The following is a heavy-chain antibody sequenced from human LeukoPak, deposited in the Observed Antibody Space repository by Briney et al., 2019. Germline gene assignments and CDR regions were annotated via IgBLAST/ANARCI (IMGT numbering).Heavy chain of an antibody. J-gene: IGHJ3*02. CDR2: LYTGGST. CDR3: AREYGAYGGAFDI. Sequence: SETLSLTCTVSGASISSYYWTWIRQPAGKGLEWIGRLYTGGSTNYNPSLKSRVTMSVDTSKNQFSLNLSSVTAADTAVYYCAREYGAYGGAFDIWGQGTMVTVSS. CDR1: GASISSYY. D-gene: IGHD4-17*01. V-gene: IGHV4-4*07.